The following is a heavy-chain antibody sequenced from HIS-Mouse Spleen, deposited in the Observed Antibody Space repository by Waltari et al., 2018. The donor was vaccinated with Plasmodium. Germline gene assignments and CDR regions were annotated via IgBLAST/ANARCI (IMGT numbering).Heavy chain of an antibody. V-gene: IGHV4-4*07. D-gene: IGHD3-16*01. Sequence: QVQLQESGPGLVKPSETLSLTCTVPGGSISSYYWSWIRQPAGQGLEWIGRNYTSGSPNHHPPLKSRVTMYVDTSKNQFARKLSSVTAADTAVYYCARGGGFDYWGQGTLVTVSS. J-gene: IGHJ4*02. CDR3: ARGGGFDY. CDR2: NYTSGSP. CDR1: GGSISSYY.